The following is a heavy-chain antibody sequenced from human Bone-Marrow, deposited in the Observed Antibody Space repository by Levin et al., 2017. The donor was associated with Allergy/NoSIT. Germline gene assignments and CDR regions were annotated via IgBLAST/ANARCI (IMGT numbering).Heavy chain of an antibody. CDR3: AREGAAAANWFDP. V-gene: IGHV4-38-2*02. Sequence: PSETLSLTCAVSGYSISSGHYWGWIRQPPGKGLEWIGNIYQSGSTYYNPSLESRVTISVDTSKNQFSLKLTSVTAADTAVYYCAREGAAAANWFDPWGQGTLVTVSS. D-gene: IGHD2-2*01. CDR1: GYSISSGHY. CDR2: IYQSGST. J-gene: IGHJ5*02.